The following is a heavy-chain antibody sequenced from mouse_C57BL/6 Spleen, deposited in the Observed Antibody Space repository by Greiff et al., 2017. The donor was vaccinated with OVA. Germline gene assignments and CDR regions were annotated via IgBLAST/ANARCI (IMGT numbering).Heavy chain of an antibody. CDR2: IYPRDGST. CDR1: GYTFTSYD. J-gene: IGHJ3*01. Sequence: VQLQQSGPELVKPGASVKLSCKASGYTFTSYDINWVKQRPGQGLEWIGWIYPRDGSTKYNEKFKGKATLTVDTSSSTAYMELHSLTSEDSAVYFCARGVDSTPFAYWGQGTLVTVSA. CDR3: ARGVDSTPFAY. D-gene: IGHD2-5*01. V-gene: IGHV1-85*01.